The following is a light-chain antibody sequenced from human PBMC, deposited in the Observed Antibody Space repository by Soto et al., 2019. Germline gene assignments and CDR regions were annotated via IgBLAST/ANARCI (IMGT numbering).Light chain of an antibody. CDR3: SSYATSNNGKVV. J-gene: IGLJ2*01. CDR2: EVT. V-gene: IGLV2-8*01. CDR1: SSDVGGYNY. Sequence: QSVLTQPPSASGSPGQSVTISCTGTSSDVGGYNYVSWYQQHPGKAPKLMIYEVTKRPSGVPDRFSGSKSVNTASLTVSGLQAEDEADYYCSSYATSNNGKVVFGGGTKLTVL.